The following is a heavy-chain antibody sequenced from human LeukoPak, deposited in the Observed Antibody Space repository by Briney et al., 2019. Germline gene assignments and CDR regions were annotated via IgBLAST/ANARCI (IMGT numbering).Heavy chain of an antibody. CDR1: GYTFTSYG. V-gene: IGHV1-18*01. D-gene: IGHD2-21*01. Sequence: PQASVKVSCKASGYTFTSYGISWVRQAPGQGLEWMGWISAYNGNTNYAQKLQGRVTMTRDTSTSTVYMELSSLRSEDTAVYYCAREGGDYVPRSGYSNWFDPWGQGTLVTVSS. CDR2: ISAYNGNT. J-gene: IGHJ5*02. CDR3: AREGGDYVPRSGYSNWFDP.